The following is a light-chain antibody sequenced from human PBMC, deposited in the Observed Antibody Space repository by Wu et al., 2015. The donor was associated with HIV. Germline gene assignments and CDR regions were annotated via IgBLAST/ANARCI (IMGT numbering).Light chain of an antibody. CDR1: QSVSSY. J-gene: IGKJ4*01. V-gene: IGKV3-11*01. Sequence: EIVMTQSPATLSLSPGERATLSCRASQSVSSYLAWYQQKPGQAPRLLIYDASNRATGIPARFSGSGSGTDFTLTISSLEPEDFAVYYCQQRSNWPLLTFGGGIKVEIK. CDR3: QQRSNWPLLT. CDR2: DAS.